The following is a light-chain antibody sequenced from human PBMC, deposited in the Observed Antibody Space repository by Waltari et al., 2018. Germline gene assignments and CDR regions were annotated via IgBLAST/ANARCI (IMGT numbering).Light chain of an antibody. CDR3: SSYAGSNTYVL. CDR2: DVS. V-gene: IGLV2-11*01. CDR1: SSDIGAYNY. Sequence: QAALTQPPSVSGSPGQSVTISCTGTSSDIGAYNYVSWYQQHQGKAPKLMIYDVSKRPSGVSVRFSGSKSVYTASLTISVLQAEDEADYYCSSYAGSNTYVLFGGGARLTVL. J-gene: IGLJ2*01.